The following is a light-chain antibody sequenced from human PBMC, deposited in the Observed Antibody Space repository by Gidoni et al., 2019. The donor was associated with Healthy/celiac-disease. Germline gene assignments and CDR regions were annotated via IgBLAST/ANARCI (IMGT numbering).Light chain of an antibody. CDR2: GAS. Sequence: EIVMTQSPATLSVSPGERATLSCRASQSVSSNLAGYQQKPGQAPRLLIYGASTRATGIPARFSGSGSGTEFTLTISSLQSEDFAVYYCQQYNNWAALTFGGGTKVEIK. CDR1: QSVSSN. CDR3: QQYNNWAALT. V-gene: IGKV3-15*01. J-gene: IGKJ4*01.